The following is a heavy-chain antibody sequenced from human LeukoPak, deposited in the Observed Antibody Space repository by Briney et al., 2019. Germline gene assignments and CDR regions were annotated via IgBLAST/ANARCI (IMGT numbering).Heavy chain of an antibody. CDR3: ARGETLIAYCSGGSCYSPYMDV. CDR2: INPSGGST. D-gene: IGHD2-15*01. CDR1: GYTFTRYY. J-gene: IGHJ6*03. V-gene: IGHV1-46*03. Sequence: GASVKVSCKASGYTFTRYYIHWVRQAPGQGLEWMGIINPSGGSTSYAQKFQGRVTMTRDTSTSTVYMELSSLRSDDTAVYFCARGETLIAYCSGGSCYSPYMDVWGKGTTVTVSS.